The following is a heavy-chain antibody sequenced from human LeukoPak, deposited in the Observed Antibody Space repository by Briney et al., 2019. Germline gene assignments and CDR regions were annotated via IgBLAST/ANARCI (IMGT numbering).Heavy chain of an antibody. CDR2: VYYSGST. J-gene: IGHJ4*02. CDR1: GGSISNYY. D-gene: IGHD3-22*01. V-gene: IGHV4-59*01. CDR3: ARDRGHYYDTSGLLDY. Sequence: SETLSLTCTVSGGSISNYYWSWIRQPPGKGLEWIGYVYYSGSTNYNPSLKSRVTISVDTSKDQFSLKLSSVTAADTAVYYCARDRGHYYDTSGLLDYWGQGTLVTVSS.